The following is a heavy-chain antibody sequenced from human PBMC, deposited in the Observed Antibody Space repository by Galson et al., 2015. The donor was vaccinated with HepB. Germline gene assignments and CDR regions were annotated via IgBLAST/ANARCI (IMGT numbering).Heavy chain of an antibody. D-gene: IGHD5-18*01. Sequence: SLRLSCAASGFTFSSYAMSWVRQAPGKGLEWVSGISASGDNTHDADSVKGRFTISRDNSQNTLYLQMNRLRVGDTAVYYCAKDPYQKYGYWDYFDHWGQGILVTVSS. V-gene: IGHV3-23*01. CDR2: ISASGDNT. CDR3: AKDPYQKYGYWDYFDH. CDR1: GFTFSSYA. J-gene: IGHJ4*02.